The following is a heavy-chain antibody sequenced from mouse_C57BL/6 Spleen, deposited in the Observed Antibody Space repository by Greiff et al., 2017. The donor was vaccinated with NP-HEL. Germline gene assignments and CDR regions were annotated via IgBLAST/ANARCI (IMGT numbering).Heavy chain of an antibody. Sequence: VQLQQSGPELVKPGASVKISCKASGYAFSSSWMNWVKQRPGKGPEWIGRIYPGDGDTNYNGKFKGKATLTADKSSSTAYMQLSSLTSEDSAVYFCARGGYYGPFDYWGQGTTLTVSS. CDR3: ARGGYYGPFDY. CDR2: IYPGDGDT. D-gene: IGHD1-1*01. J-gene: IGHJ2*01. V-gene: IGHV1-82*01. CDR1: GYAFSSSW.